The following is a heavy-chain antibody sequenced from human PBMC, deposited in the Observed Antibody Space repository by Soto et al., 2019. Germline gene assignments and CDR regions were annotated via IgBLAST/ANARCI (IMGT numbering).Heavy chain of an antibody. CDR3: ARGGRYRSSWDPLARLQDYYGMDV. CDR2: IGTAGDP. J-gene: IGHJ6*02. Sequence: HPGGSLRLSCAASGFTFSSYDMHWVRQATGKGLEWVSAIGTAGDPYYPGSVKGRFTISRENAKNSLYLQMNSLRAGDTAVYYCARGGRYRSSWDPLARLQDYYGMDVWGQGTTVTVSS. V-gene: IGHV3-13*05. CDR1: GFTFSSYD. D-gene: IGHD6-13*01.